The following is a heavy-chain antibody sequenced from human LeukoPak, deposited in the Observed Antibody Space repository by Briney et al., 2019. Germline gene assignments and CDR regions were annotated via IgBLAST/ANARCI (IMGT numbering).Heavy chain of an antibody. D-gene: IGHD6-13*01. V-gene: IGHV1-24*01. CDR1: GYTLTELS. CDR3: ATVRYSSSWTLHFDY. CDR2: FDPEDGET. Sequence: ASVKVSCKVSGYTLTELSMHWVRQAPGKGLEWMGGFDPEDGETIYAQKFQGRVTMTEDTSTDTAYMELSSLRSEDTAVYYCATVRYSSSWTLHFDYWGQGTLVTVSS. J-gene: IGHJ4*02.